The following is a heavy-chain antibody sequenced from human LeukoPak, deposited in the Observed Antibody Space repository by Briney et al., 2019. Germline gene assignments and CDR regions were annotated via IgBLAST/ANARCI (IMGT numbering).Heavy chain of an antibody. Sequence: GGSLRLSCAASGFTFSSHWMSWVRQAPGKGLEWVANIKQDGSEKYYVDSVKGRFTISRDNAKNSLYVQMNSLRAEDTAVYYCAGTNCSGGSCYLMFDYWGQGTLVTVSS. CDR1: GFTFSSHW. J-gene: IGHJ4*02. CDR2: IKQDGSEK. V-gene: IGHV3-7*03. CDR3: AGTNCSGGSCYLMFDY. D-gene: IGHD2-15*01.